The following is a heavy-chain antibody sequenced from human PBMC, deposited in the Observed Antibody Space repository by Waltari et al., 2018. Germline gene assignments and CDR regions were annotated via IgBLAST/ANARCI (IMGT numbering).Heavy chain of an antibody. CDR2: IKQDGSEI. D-gene: IGHD4-17*01. CDR3: ARTTVTSDY. V-gene: IGHV3-7*01. Sequence: QLVESGGGLVQPGGSLSLSCVASGLTFSKYWMTWVRQAPGKGLEWVATIKQDGSEIYYVDSVKGRFTISRDNSKNSLYLQMNSLRVEDTAVYYCARTTVTSDYWGQGTLVTVSS. CDR1: GLTFSKYW. J-gene: IGHJ4*02.